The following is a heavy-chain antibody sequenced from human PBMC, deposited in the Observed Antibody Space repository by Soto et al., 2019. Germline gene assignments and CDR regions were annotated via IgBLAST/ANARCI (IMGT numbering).Heavy chain of an antibody. CDR3: ARDGWGNRDITIFGVVIIAFDY. V-gene: IGHV3-21*01. J-gene: IGHJ4*02. D-gene: IGHD3-3*01. CDR2: ISSSSSYI. CDR1: GFTFSSYS. Sequence: PGGSLRLSCAASGFTFSSYSMNWVRQAPGKGLEWVPSISSSSSYIYYADSVKGRFTISRDNAKNSLYLQMNSLRAEDTAVYYCARDGWGNRDITIFGVVIIAFDYWGQGTLVTVSS.